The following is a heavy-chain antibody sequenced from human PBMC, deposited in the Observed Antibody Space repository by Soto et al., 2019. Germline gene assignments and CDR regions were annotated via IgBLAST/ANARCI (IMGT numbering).Heavy chain of an antibody. V-gene: IGHV3-74*01. CDR2: INSDGSST. Sequence: PGGSLRLSFGPSGFTFSSHWMRWFRQAPGKGLVWVSRINSDGSSTSYADSVKGRFTISRDNAKNTLYLQMNSLRAEDTAVYYCARDPTYFYDSRGYYDYWGQGT. CDR3: ARDPTYFYDSRGYYDY. CDR1: GFTFSSHW. J-gene: IGHJ4*02. D-gene: IGHD3-22*01.